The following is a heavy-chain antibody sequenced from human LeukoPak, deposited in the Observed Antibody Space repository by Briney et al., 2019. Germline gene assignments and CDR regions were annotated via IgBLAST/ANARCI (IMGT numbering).Heavy chain of an antibody. J-gene: IGHJ5*02. Sequence: ASVKVSCKASGYTFTNYAMNWVRQAPGQGLEWMGWIHPNTGNTTYAQGFTGRVVFSLDTSVGTTYLEISSLKTEDTAVYYCARAYQTLGGLSLPDLWGQGTLVAVSS. CDR3: ARAYQTLGGLSLPDL. CDR1: GYTFTNYA. CDR2: IHPNTGNT. V-gene: IGHV7-4-1*02. D-gene: IGHD3-16*02.